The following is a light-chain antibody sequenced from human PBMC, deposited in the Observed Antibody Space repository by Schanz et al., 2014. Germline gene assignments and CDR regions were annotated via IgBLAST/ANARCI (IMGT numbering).Light chain of an antibody. J-gene: IGKJ5*01. CDR3: QKYHNAPIT. CDR2: GAS. V-gene: IGKV3-20*01. CDR1: QSVSSSY. Sequence: EIVLTQSPGTLSLSPGERATLSCRASQSVSSSYLAWYQQKPGQAPRLLIYGASTRATGIPARFSGSGSGTEFTLTISSLQSEDVATYYCQKYHNAPITFGQGTRLEIK.